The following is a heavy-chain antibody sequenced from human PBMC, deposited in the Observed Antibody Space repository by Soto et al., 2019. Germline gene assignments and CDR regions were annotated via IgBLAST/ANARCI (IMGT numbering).Heavy chain of an antibody. CDR3: AKDGIQLSKSIGSRLDY. CDR2: ISYDGSNK. D-gene: IGHD5-18*01. J-gene: IGHJ4*02. Sequence: PGGSLRLSCAASGFTFSSYGMHWVRQAPGKGLEWVAVISYDGSNKYYADSVKGRFTISRDNSKNTLYLQMNSLRAEDTAVYYCAKDGIQLSKSIGSRLDYWGQGTLVTVSS. CDR1: GFTFSSYG. V-gene: IGHV3-30*18.